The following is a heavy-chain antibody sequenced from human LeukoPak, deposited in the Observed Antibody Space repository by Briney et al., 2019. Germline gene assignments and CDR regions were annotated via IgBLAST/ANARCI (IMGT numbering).Heavy chain of an antibody. Sequence: VASVKVSCKASGGTFSSYAISWVRQAPGQGLEWMGRIIPILGIANYAQKFQGRVTITADKSTSTAYMELSSLRSEDTAVYYCAREAGIAVAGKDYWGQGTLVTVSS. V-gene: IGHV1-69*04. J-gene: IGHJ4*02. CDR1: GGTFSSYA. CDR2: IIPILGIA. CDR3: AREAGIAVAGKDY. D-gene: IGHD6-19*01.